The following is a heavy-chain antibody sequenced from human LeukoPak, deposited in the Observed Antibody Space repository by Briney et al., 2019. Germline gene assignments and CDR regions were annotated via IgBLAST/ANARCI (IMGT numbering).Heavy chain of an antibody. D-gene: IGHD5-18*01. CDR2: ISGSGGST. Sequence: GGSLRLSCAASGFTFSSYAMSWVCQAPGKGLEGVSAISGSGGSTYYADSVKGRFTISRDNSKNTLYLQRNSLRAEDTAVYYCAKGSGGTAMVIPFDYWGQGTLVTVSS. CDR1: GFTFSSYA. V-gene: IGHV3-23*01. J-gene: IGHJ4*02. CDR3: AKGSGGTAMVIPFDY.